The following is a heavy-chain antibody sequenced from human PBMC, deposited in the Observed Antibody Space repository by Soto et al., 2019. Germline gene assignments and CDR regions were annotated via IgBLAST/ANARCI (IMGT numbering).Heavy chain of an antibody. CDR1: GGSITSGDDY. D-gene: IGHD4-17*01. V-gene: IGHV4-30-4*01. J-gene: IGHJ5*02. CDR3: ARETYGDYVGYFDP. Sequence: PSETLSLTCTVSGGSITSGDDYWSWIRQPPGKGLEWIAYIHYSGSTYYNPSLKSRVIISVDRSKNQFSLKLSSVTAADTAVYCCARETYGDYVGYFDPWGQGTLVTVSS. CDR2: IHYSGST.